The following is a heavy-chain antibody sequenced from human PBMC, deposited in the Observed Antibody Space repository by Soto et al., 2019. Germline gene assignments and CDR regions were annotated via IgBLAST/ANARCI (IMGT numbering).Heavy chain of an antibody. J-gene: IGHJ4*02. D-gene: IGHD1-26*01. CDR3: AMRYSGSCFDY. CDR2: MTGNGEYT. CDR1: GFTFATYV. V-gene: IGHV3-23*01. Sequence: EVQLLESGGGLVQPGGSLRISCAASGFTFATYVMSWVRQAPGKGLECVPTMTGNGEYTYHADSGRGRFTISRDNSKHTLYLQMSSLRAEDTAVYFCAMRYSGSCFDYWGQGALVTVSS.